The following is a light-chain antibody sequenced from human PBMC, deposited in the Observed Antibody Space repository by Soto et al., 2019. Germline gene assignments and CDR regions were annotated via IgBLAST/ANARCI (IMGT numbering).Light chain of an antibody. CDR2: EVS. J-gene: IGLJ1*01. CDR3: SSYTSTSTLYV. CDR1: NSDIGTYNY. Sequence: QSVLTQPASVSGSPGQSITISCTGSNSDIGTYNYVSWYQQHPGKAPKLVISEVSNRPSGISDRFSGSKSGNAASLTISGLQAEGEATYYCSSYTSTSTLYVFGPGTKVTVL. V-gene: IGLV2-14*01.